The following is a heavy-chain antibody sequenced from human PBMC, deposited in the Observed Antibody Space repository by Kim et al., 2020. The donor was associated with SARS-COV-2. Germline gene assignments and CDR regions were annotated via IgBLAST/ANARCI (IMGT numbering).Heavy chain of an antibody. D-gene: IGHD1-1*01. CDR3: ARVPAEGTRRFDP. CDR1: GFTFSSYW. J-gene: IGHJ5*02. Sequence: GGSLRLSCAASGFTFSSYWMHWVRQAPGKGLVWVSRINSDGSSTSYADSVKGRFTISRDNAKNTLYPQMNSLRAEDTAVYYCARVPAEGTRRFDPWGQGTLVTVSS. V-gene: IGHV3-74*01. CDR2: INSDGSST.